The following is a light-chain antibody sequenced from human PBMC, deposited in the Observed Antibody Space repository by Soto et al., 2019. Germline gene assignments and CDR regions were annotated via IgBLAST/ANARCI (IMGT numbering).Light chain of an antibody. CDR2: EVS. V-gene: IGLV2-14*01. J-gene: IGLJ1*01. CDR1: SSDVGGYNY. CDR3: SSYTSSSTLYV. Sequence: QSALTQPASVSGSPGQSITISCTGTSSDVGGYNYVCWYQQHPGKAPKLMIYEVSNRPSGVPTRFSGSKSGNTASLTISGLQAEDEADYYCSSYTSSSTLYVFGTGTKVTV.